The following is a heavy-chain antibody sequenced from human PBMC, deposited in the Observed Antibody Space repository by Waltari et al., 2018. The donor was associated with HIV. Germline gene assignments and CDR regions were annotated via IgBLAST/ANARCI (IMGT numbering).Heavy chain of an antibody. V-gene: IGHV1-69*12. Sequence: QVQLVQSGAEVKKPGSSVRVSCMASGGVFETYSFSWVRQAPGQRPEWMGWISPVCTRTDYAPKFQDRVRITANEVTTTVYMDLSSLKSEDTAVYYCATGLHSSGYFYFGFWGQGTLITVSS. CDR1: GGVFETYS. CDR2: ISPVCTRT. J-gene: IGHJ4*02. CDR3: ATGLHSSGYFYFGF. D-gene: IGHD6-19*01.